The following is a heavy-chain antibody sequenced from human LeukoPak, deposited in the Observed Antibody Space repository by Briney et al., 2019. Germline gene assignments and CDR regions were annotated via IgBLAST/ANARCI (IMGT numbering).Heavy chain of an antibody. CDR2: IYSGGGT. CDR3: ARDGYCSSTSCYTEKYYYYYGMDV. J-gene: IGHJ6*02. V-gene: IGHV3-66*01. D-gene: IGHD2-2*02. CDR1: EFSVSNNY. Sequence: GGSLRLSCAASEFSVSNNYMSWVRQAPGKGLDWVSFIYSGGGTYYADSVKGRFTISRDNSKNTLYLQMNSLRAEDTAVYYCARDGYCSSTSCYTEKYYYYYGMDVWGQGTTVTVSS.